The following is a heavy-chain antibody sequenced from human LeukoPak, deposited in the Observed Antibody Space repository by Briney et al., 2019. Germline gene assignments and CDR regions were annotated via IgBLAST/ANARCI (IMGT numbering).Heavy chain of an antibody. CDR1: GFTFSSYG. Sequence: QSGGSLRLSCAASGFTFSSYGMSWVRQAPGKGLEWVSAISGSGGSTYYADSVKGRFTISRDNSMNTLYLQMNSLRAEDTAVYYCARRSGIAVAGAFDYWGQGTLVTVSS. V-gene: IGHV3-23*01. D-gene: IGHD6-19*01. CDR3: ARRSGIAVAGAFDY. CDR2: ISGSGGST. J-gene: IGHJ4*02.